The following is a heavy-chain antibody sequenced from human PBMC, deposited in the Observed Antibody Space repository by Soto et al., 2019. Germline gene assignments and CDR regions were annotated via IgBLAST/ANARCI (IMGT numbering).Heavy chain of an antibody. V-gene: IGHV4-30-4*01. CDR1: GGSISSGDYY. CDR2: IYYSGST. D-gene: IGHD6-6*01. Sequence: SETLSLTCTVSGGSISSGDYYWSWIRQPPGKGLEWIGYIYYSGSTYYNPSLKSRVTISVDTSKNQFSLKLSSVTAADTAVYYCASVSSIAASVAPCGHGTVVT. J-gene: IGHJ5*02. CDR3: ASVSSIAASVAP.